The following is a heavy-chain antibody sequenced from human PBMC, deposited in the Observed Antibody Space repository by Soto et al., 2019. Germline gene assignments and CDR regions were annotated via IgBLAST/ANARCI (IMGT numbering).Heavy chain of an antibody. Sequence: QVQLVQSGAEVKKPGASVKVSCKASGYTFTSYDINWVRQATGQGLEWMGWMNPNRGNTGYAQKFQGRVTMSRNTSLSTAYMELSSLRSEDTAVYYCARENTSYGMDVWGQGTTVPVSS. CDR2: MNPNRGNT. D-gene: IGHD2-2*02. CDR3: ARENTSYGMDV. V-gene: IGHV1-8*01. CDR1: GYTFTSYD. J-gene: IGHJ6*02.